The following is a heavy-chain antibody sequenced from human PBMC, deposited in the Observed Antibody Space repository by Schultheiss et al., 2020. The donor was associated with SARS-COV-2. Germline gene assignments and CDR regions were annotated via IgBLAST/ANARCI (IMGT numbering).Heavy chain of an antibody. D-gene: IGHD5/OR15-5a*01. Sequence: SETLSLTCTVSGGSISSYYWSWIRQPAGKGLEWIGRIYYSGSTYYNPSLKSRVTISVDTSKNQFSLKLSSVTAADTAVYYCARVRSWLDIVSYGYDFDYWGQGTLVTVSS. CDR1: GGSISSYY. CDR2: IYYSGST. CDR3: ARVRSWLDIVSYGYDFDY. J-gene: IGHJ4*02. V-gene: IGHV4-59*05.